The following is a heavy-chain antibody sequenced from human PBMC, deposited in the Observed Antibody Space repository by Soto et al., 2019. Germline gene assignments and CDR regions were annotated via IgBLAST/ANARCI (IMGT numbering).Heavy chain of an antibody. V-gene: IGHV5-51*01. Sequence: GESLKISCKGSGYSFTSYWIGWVRQMPGKGLEWMGIIYPGDSDTRYSPSFQGQVTISADKSISTAYLQWSSLKASDTAMYYCARRYDILTGYKYYFDYWGQGTLVTVSS. CDR3: ARRYDILTGYKYYFDY. J-gene: IGHJ4*02. D-gene: IGHD3-9*01. CDR2: IYPGDSDT. CDR1: GYSFTSYW.